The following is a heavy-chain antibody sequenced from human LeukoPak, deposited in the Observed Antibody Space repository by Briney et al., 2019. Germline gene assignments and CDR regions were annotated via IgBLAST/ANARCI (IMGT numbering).Heavy chain of an antibody. D-gene: IGHD6-6*01. CDR3: ARGPAAPPVLQYSSSLGAWFDP. J-gene: IGHJ5*02. CDR1: GDSVSSNSAA. CDR2: TYYRSKWYN. Sequence: SQTLSPTCAISGDSVSSNSAAWNWIRQSPSRGLEWLGRTYYRSKWYNDYAVSVKSRITINPDTSKNQFSLQLNSVTPEDTAVYYCARGPAAPPVLQYSSSLGAWFDPWGQGTLVTVSS. V-gene: IGHV6-1*01.